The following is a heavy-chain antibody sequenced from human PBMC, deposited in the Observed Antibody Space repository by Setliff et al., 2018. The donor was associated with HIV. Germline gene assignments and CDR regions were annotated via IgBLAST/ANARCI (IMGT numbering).Heavy chain of an antibody. Sequence: SVKVSCKASGGTFRSTAISWVRQAPGEGLEWMGRSLPMLGTANYAHQFQGRLTITADTSATTVYMELSSLKYGDAAVYYCARAPLYDFWSPGFDAFDIWGQGTMVTVSS. D-gene: IGHD3-3*01. CDR3: ARAPLYDFWSPGFDAFDI. CDR2: SLPMLGTA. J-gene: IGHJ3*02. V-gene: IGHV1-69*04. CDR1: GGTFRSTA.